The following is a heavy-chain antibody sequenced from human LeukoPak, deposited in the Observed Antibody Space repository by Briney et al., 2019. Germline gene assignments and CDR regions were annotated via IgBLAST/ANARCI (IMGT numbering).Heavy chain of an antibody. CDR1: GGSISSSSYY. D-gene: IGHD3-10*01. V-gene: IGHV4-39*01. CDR3: ARQVFGEYAFDI. CDR2: IYYSGRP. J-gene: IGHJ3*02. Sequence: SETLSLTCTVSGGSISSSSYYCGSVRQPPGKGLEWLGSIYYSGRPYYHLSLQSRVTISLDTSKNQFSLRLSSVTAADTAVYSGARQVFGEYAFDIWGEGTMVTVSS.